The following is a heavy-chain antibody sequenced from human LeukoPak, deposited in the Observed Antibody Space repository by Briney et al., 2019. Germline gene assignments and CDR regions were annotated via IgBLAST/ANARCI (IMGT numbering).Heavy chain of an antibody. CDR2: ISGSGDTI. V-gene: IGHV3-23*01. D-gene: IGHD2/OR15-2a*01. CDR3: VKVGISTYDH. J-gene: IGHJ4*02. Sequence: GGSLRLSCAASGFTFSRYAMSWVRQAPGKGLEWVSAISGSGDTIYYADSVNGRFTISRDNSKDTLYLQMSNLRPEDTAIYYCVKVGISTYDHWGQGTLVTVSS. CDR1: GFTFSRYA.